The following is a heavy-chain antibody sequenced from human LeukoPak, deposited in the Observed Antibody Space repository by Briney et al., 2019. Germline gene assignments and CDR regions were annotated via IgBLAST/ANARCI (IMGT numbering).Heavy chain of an antibody. D-gene: IGHD4-17*01. V-gene: IGHV3-48*01. Sequence: GGSLRLSCAASGFTFSNYGINWVRQAPGKGLEWVSYISSSSSTIHYADSAQGRFTISRDNAKNSPYLQMNSLRAEDTAVYYCARVRGDYLAFDIWGQGTMVIVSS. CDR2: ISSSSSTI. J-gene: IGHJ3*02. CDR3: ARVRGDYLAFDI. CDR1: GFTFSNYG.